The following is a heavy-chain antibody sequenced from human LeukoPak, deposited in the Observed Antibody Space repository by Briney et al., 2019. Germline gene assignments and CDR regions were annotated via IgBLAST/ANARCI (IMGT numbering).Heavy chain of an antibody. CDR2: INHSGST. V-gene: IGHV4-34*01. J-gene: IGHJ3*02. D-gene: IGHD2-2*02. Sequence: SETLSLTCTVSGASISSYYWSWIRQPPGKGLEWIGEINHSGSTNYNPSLKSRVTISVDTSKNQFSLKLSSVTAADTAVYYCARRRLYRGAFDIWGQGTMVTVSS. CDR1: GASISSYY. CDR3: ARRRLYRGAFDI.